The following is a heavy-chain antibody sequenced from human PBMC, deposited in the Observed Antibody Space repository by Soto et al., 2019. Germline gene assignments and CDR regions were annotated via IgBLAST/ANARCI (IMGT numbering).Heavy chain of an antibody. CDR3: ARDVSPGSSSLYLDAFDI. CDR2: INRDGSKK. V-gene: IGHV3-7*05. CDR1: GFTLSAYW. J-gene: IGHJ3*02. D-gene: IGHD6-13*01. Sequence: EVQLEESGGDLVQPGGSLRLSCAASGFTLSAYWMTWVRQAPGKGLEWVANINRDGSKKSYLDSVRGRFTISRDNVGNSLYLPMDSLRADDTALYYCARDVSPGSSSLYLDAFDIWGQGTRVTVSS.